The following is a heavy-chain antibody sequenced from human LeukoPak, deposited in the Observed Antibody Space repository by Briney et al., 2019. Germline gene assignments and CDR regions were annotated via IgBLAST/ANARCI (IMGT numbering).Heavy chain of an antibody. Sequence: GGSLRLSCAASGFTFSSFWMHWVRQAPGKGLVWVARINGDGSSTSYADSVKGRFTISRDNARNMVYLQMNSLRAEDAAVYYCARGVGGDDLWGQGILVTVSS. CDR1: GFTFSSFW. CDR3: ARGVGGDDL. J-gene: IGHJ5*02. D-gene: IGHD2-21*01. V-gene: IGHV3-74*01. CDR2: INGDGSST.